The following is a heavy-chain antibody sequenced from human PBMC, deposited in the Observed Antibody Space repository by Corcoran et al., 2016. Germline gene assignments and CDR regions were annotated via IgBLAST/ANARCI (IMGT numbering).Heavy chain of an antibody. V-gene: IGHV3-33*01. Sequence: QVQLVESGGGVVQSGRSLRLSCAASGFEFNTYAMHWVRQAPGKGLEWVAFIWSNGINKYYGDSVKGRFTISRDNSKNTHYLQMDSLGAEDTSVYYCAGDPPGSGYAFHIWGQGTMVTVSS. CDR2: IWSNGINK. CDR1: GFEFNTYA. J-gene: IGHJ3*02. CDR3: AGDPPGSGYAFHI. D-gene: IGHD5-12*01.